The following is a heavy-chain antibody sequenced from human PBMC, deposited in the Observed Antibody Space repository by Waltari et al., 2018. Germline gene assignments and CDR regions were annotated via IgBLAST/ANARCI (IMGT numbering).Heavy chain of an antibody. CDR3: ARDRIQLWLPYVY. CDR1: GFTFSSYW. V-gene: IGHV3-7*01. Sequence: EVQLVESGGGLVQPGGSLRLSCADSGFTFSSYWMSWVRQAPGKGLEWVANIKQDGSEKYYVDSVKGRFTISRDNAKNSLYLQMNSLRAEDTAVYYCARDRIQLWLPYVYWGQGTLVTVSS. D-gene: IGHD5-18*01. J-gene: IGHJ4*02. CDR2: IKQDGSEK.